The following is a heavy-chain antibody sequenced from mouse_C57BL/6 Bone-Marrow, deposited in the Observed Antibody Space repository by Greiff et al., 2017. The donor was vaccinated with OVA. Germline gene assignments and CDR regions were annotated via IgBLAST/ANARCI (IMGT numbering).Heavy chain of an antibody. CDR2: IIPSSGYT. J-gene: IGHJ2*01. Sequence: QVQLQQSGAELAKPGASVKLSCKASGYTFTTSWLHWVNQRPGQGLEWIGYIIPSSGYTEYNQKFKGKATLTADKSSSTAYMQLSSLTSEDSAIYYCARSVGYGRSAFWGQGTTLTVSA. V-gene: IGHV1-7*01. CDR1: GYTFTTSW. D-gene: IGHD1-1*01. CDR3: ARSVGYGRSAF.